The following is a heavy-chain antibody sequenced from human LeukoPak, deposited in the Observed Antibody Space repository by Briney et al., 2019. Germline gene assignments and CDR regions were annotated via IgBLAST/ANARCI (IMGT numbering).Heavy chain of an antibody. CDR1: GGSISSYY. D-gene: IGHD2-8*01. CDR2: IYYSGST. V-gene: IGHV4-39*07. Sequence: SETLSLTCTVSGGSISSYYWSWIRQPPGKGLEWIGSIYYSGSTYYNPSLKSRVTISVDTSKNQFSLKLSSVTAADTAVYYCARVPMVYARAHCFDFWGQGALVTVSS. CDR3: ARVPMVYARAHCFDF. J-gene: IGHJ4*02.